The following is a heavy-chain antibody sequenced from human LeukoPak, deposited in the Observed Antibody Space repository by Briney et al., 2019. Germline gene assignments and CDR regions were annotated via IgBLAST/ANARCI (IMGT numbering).Heavy chain of an antibody. V-gene: IGHV3-30-3*01. Sequence: PGGPLRLSCAASGFTFSSYAMHWVRQAPGKGLEWVAVISYDGSNKYYADSVKGRFTISRDNSKNTLYLQMNSLRAEDTAVYYCAKGRPIVVVPAALDYWGQGTLVTVSS. CDR1: GFTFSSYA. J-gene: IGHJ4*02. CDR3: AKGRPIVVVPAALDY. D-gene: IGHD2-2*01. CDR2: ISYDGSNK.